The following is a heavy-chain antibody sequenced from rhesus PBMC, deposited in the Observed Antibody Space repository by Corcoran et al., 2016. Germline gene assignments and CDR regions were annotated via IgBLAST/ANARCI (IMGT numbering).Heavy chain of an antibody. V-gene: IGHV7-114*01. CDR1: GYPFTTYA. CDR3: ARSRFAPGFDY. Sequence: QVQLVQSGAEVKQPGASVKVSCKASGYPFTTYALNWVRQTRGQRLEWMGGSNTATGHPTYAPACKERFPFSLDTSITTAYLQISSLKAEDTAVYYCARSRFAPGFDYWGQGVLVTVSS. CDR2: SNTATGHP. J-gene: IGHJ4*01.